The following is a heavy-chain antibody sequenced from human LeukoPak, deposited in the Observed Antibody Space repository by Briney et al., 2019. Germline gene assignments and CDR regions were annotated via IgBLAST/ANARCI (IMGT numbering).Heavy chain of an antibody. CDR2: IYTSGST. V-gene: IGHV4-4*07. Sequence: SETLSLTCTVSGGSISSYYWSWIRQPAGKGLEWIGRIYTSGSTNYNPSLKSRVTMSVDTSKNQFSLKLSSVTAADTAVYYCARVRTYYDILTAEGDAFDIWGQGTMDTVSS. CDR1: GGSISSYY. J-gene: IGHJ3*02. CDR3: ARVRTYYDILTAEGDAFDI. D-gene: IGHD3-9*01.